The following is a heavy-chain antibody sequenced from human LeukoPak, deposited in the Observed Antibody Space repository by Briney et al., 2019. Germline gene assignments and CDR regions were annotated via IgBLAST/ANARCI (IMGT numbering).Heavy chain of an antibody. CDR2: IYYSGST. Sequence: SETLSLTCTVSGGSISSYYWSWIRQPPGKGLEWIGYIYYSGSTNYNPSLKRRVTISVDTSKNQFSLKLSSVTAADTAVYYCARGPNGWWLRDGYYYYMDVWGKGTTVTVSS. V-gene: IGHV4-59*01. J-gene: IGHJ6*03. CDR3: ARGPNGWWLRDGYYYYMDV. D-gene: IGHD2-15*01. CDR1: GGSISSYY.